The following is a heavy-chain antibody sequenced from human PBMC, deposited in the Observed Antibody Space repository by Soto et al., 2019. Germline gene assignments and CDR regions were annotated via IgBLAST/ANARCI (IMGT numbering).Heavy chain of an antibody. J-gene: IGHJ4*02. Sequence: GGSLRLSCAASGFTFTNYFMTWVRQAPGKGLEWVSAISSSGGSTYYADSVRGRFTISRDNSKNTLYLQMNSLGAEDTAVYYCAKVRGYDSPCFDYWGQGTLVTVSS. CDR1: GFTFTNYF. CDR2: ISSSGGST. V-gene: IGHV3-23*01. D-gene: IGHD5-12*01. CDR3: AKVRGYDSPCFDY.